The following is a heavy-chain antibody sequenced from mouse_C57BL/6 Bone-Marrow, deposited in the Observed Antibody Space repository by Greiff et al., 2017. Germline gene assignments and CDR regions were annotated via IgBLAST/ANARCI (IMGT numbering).Heavy chain of an antibody. CDR1: GYTFTSYW. D-gene: IGHD4-1*01. CDR2: IYPTSGRT. J-gene: IGHJ2*01. Sequence: QVQLQQPGAELVKPGASVKMSCKASGYTFTSYWITWVKQRPGQGLEWIGDIYPTSGRTNYNEKFKSKAILTVDPSSNTAYLHRSSLTSEDSAVFYGARAGPLGRSFDYWGQGTTLTVSS. CDR3: ARAGPLGRSFDY. V-gene: IGHV1-55*01.